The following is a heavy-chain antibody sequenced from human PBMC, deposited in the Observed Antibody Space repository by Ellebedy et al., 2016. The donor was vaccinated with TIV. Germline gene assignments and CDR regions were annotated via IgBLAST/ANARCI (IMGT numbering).Heavy chain of an antibody. CDR2: ITHSGIT. CDR1: GGSFSGYY. V-gene: IGHV4-34*01. CDR3: ARGLARDY. J-gene: IGHJ4*02. Sequence: MPSETLSLTCAVYGGSFSGYYWSWIRQTPGKGLEWIGEITHSGITNYNPSLKSRVTISVDTSKNQFSLNLSSVTAADTAVYYFARGLARDYWGQGTLVTVSS.